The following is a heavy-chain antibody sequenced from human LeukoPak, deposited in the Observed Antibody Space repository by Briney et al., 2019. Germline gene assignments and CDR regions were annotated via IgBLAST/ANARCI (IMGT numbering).Heavy chain of an antibody. V-gene: IGHV4-39*07. CDR2: LYDSGST. D-gene: IGHD3-3*01. Sequence: SETLSLTCTLSGGSISSSSYYWGWICQPPGKGLEWIGCLYDSGSTYYNPSLKSRVTISVDTSKNQFSLKLSSVTAADTAVYYCARARTGFWSGYYRRRDYYYMDVWGKGTTVTVSS. J-gene: IGHJ6*03. CDR1: GGSISSSSYY. CDR3: ARARTGFWSGYYRRRDYYYMDV.